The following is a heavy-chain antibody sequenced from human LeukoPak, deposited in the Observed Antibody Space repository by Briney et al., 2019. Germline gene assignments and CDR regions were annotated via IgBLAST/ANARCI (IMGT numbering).Heavy chain of an antibody. V-gene: IGHV3-48*04. Sequence: GGSLRLSCAASGFTFSSYSMNWVRQAPGKGLEWVSYISSSSSTIYYADSVKGRFTISRDNAKNSLYLQMNSLRAEDTAVYYCARDRRGKTYYYDSSGYPDAFDIWGQGTMVTVSS. J-gene: IGHJ3*02. CDR1: GFTFSSYS. CDR3: ARDRRGKTYYYDSSGYPDAFDI. D-gene: IGHD3-22*01. CDR2: ISSSSSTI.